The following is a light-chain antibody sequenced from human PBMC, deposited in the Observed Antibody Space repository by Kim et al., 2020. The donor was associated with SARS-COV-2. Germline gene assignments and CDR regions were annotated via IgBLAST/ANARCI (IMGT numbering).Light chain of an antibody. CDR3: QQYGSSPRT. CDR2: GAS. CDR1: QSVSSSY. Sequence: SPGEGATLSCRARQSVSSSYLAWYQQKPGQAPGLLIYGASSRATGIPDRFSGSGSGTDFTLTISRLEPEDFAVYYCQQYGSSPRTFGQGTKVDIK. J-gene: IGKJ1*01. V-gene: IGKV3-20*01.